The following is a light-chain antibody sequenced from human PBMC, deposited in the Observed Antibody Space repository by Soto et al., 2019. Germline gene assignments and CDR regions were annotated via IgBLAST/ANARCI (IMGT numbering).Light chain of an antibody. J-gene: IGKJ4*01. CDR1: QCVSSNF. V-gene: IGKV3-20*01. CDR3: HQYSSSIT. Sequence: EIVLTQSPGTLSLSPGERATLSCRASQCVSSNFLAWYQLRPGQSPRLLVYGSSSRATGVPDRFSGSGSGTDFTLTISRLEPEDFAVYFCHQYSSSITFGGGTRVEVK. CDR2: GSS.